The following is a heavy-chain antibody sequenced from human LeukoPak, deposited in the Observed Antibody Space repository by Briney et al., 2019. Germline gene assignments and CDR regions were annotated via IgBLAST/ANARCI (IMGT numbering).Heavy chain of an antibody. J-gene: IGHJ3*02. V-gene: IGHV1-46*01. D-gene: IGHD6-19*01. Sequence: ASVKVSCKASGYTFTSYYMHWVRQAPGQGLEWMVIINPSGGSTSYAQKFQGRVTMPRDTSTSTVYMELSSLRSEDTAVYYCLAVAGTSRRRATAGAFDIWGQGTMVTVSS. CDR3: LAVAGTSRRRATAGAFDI. CDR1: GYTFTSYY. CDR2: INPSGGST.